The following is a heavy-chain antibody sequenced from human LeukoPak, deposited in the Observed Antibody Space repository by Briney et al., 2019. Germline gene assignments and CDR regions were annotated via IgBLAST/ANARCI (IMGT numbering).Heavy chain of an antibody. J-gene: IGHJ6*02. Sequence: SETQSLTCTVSGGSISSTGTTSYWRWIRQPPGKGLEYIASINYAGTTYYNPSLKSRVVISVDTSKNQFSLELSSVTAADTAVYYCARDPKRLVRAARRDGASYYYYYYGMDVWGQGTTVTVSS. V-gene: IGHV4-39*02. CDR3: ARDPKRLVRAARRDGASYYYYYYGMDV. CDR1: GGSISSTGTTSY. CDR2: INYAGTT. D-gene: IGHD6-6*01.